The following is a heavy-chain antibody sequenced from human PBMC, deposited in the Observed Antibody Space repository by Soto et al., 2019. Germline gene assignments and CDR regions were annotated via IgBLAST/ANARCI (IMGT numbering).Heavy chain of an antibody. CDR2: IIPMFGIG. V-gene: IGHV1-69*01. CDR3: ARGYRENYFYAVDV. CDR1: GGSFSKYG. D-gene: IGHD1-26*01. J-gene: IGHJ6*02. Sequence: QVQLVQSGAEVKMPGSSVRVSCKASGGSFSKYGISWVRQAHGQGLEWMGGIIPMFGIGNYAEKFLGRDTITADESTSTSNMELSSLRSEDTAVYLCARGYRENYFYAVDVWVQGTTVTVSS.